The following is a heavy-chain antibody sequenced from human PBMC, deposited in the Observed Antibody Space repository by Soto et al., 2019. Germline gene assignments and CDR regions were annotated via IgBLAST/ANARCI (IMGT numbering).Heavy chain of an antibody. J-gene: IGHJ5*02. V-gene: IGHV4-31*03. CDR3: ARDYLYSNANWFDP. CDR2: IYYSGST. Sequence: SETLSLTCTVSGGSISSGGYYWSWIRQHPGKGLEWIGCIYYSGSTYYNPSLKSRVTISVDTSKNQFSLKLSSVTAADTAVYYCARDYLYSNANWFDPWGQGTLVTVSS. D-gene: IGHD4-4*01. CDR1: GGSISSGGYY.